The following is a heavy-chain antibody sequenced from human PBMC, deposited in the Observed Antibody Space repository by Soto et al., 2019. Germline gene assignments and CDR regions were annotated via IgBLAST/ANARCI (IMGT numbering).Heavy chain of an antibody. CDR1: GFTFSTYA. Sequence: EVQLLDSGGGLVQPGGSLRLSCAASGFTFSTYAMSWVRQAPGQGLEWVSTISGSGGATSYADSVKGRFTISRDNSKNTVYLQMNSLRGEDTAVYYCAKDRRPSYSASWYVTPADQWGQGTLVTVSP. CDR2: ISGSGGAT. V-gene: IGHV3-23*01. J-gene: IGHJ5*02. D-gene: IGHD6-13*01. CDR3: AKDRRPSYSASWYVTPADQ.